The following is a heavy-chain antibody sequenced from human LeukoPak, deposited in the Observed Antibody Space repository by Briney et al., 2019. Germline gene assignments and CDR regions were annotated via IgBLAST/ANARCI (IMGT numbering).Heavy chain of an antibody. V-gene: IGHV1-18*01. CDR1: DYTFTSYG. Sequence: GASVKVSCTASDYTFTSYGISWVRQAPGQGLEWMGWISTYNGHTKYPQKYQARVTMTTDASTSTAYMELRSLRSDDTAVYYCARVLRGSPAAPDRDWFDPWGQGTLVTVSS. J-gene: IGHJ5*02. CDR3: ARVLRGSPAAPDRDWFDP. D-gene: IGHD2-2*01. CDR2: ISTYNGHT.